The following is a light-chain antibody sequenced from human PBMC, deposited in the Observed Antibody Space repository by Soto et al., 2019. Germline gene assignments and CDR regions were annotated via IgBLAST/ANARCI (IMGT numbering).Light chain of an antibody. CDR1: SSNIGSNA. CDR2: TNN. V-gene: IGLV1-44*01. J-gene: IGLJ3*02. Sequence: QPVLTQPPSASGTPGQRVTISCSGASSNIGSNAVNWYQQLPGTAPQLLTHTNNQRPSGVPDRFSGSKSATSASLAISGLQSEDEAGYYCAAWDDSLNALVFGGGTKVTVL. CDR3: AAWDDSLNALV.